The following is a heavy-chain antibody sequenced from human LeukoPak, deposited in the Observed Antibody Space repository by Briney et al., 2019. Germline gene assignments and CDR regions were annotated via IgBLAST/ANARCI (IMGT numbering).Heavy chain of an antibody. Sequence: GGSLRLSCAASGFTVSSHGMHWVRQAPGKGLEGVAFIRYDGSNKYYADSVTGRCTISRDNSKNTMYLQMNSLRAEDTDVYYCAKDSYGDYEGYYFDYWGQGTLVTVSS. J-gene: IGHJ4*02. CDR2: IRYDGSNK. V-gene: IGHV3-30*02. CDR3: AKDSYGDYEGYYFDY. CDR1: GFTVSSHG. D-gene: IGHD4-17*01.